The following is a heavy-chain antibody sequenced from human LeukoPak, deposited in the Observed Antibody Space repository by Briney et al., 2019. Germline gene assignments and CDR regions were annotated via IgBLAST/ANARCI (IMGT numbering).Heavy chain of an antibody. J-gene: IGHJ4*02. CDR2: INPIFGPT. CDR1: GGRFTSYG. CDR3: ARSGIAVAGTGDY. V-gene: IGHV1-69*13. Sequence: SVKVSCKPSGGRFTSYGFSWVRQAPGQGLEWMGGINPIFGPTHYAQQFQGRVTIIAEESTSTVYMELNSLRPEDTAVYYCARSGIAVAGTGDYWGQGTLVTVSS. D-gene: IGHD6-19*01.